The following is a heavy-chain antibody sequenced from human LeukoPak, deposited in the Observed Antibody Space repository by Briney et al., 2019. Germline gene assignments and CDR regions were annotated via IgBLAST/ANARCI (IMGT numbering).Heavy chain of an antibody. CDR1: GFTFSSYE. V-gene: IGHV3-7*03. CDR3: ARDPRGITALVDYYDY. CDR2: IQQDGNEE. D-gene: IGHD5-18*01. J-gene: IGHJ4*02. Sequence: GGSLRLSCAASGFTFSSYEMNWVRQAPGKGLEWVANIQQDGNEEYYVDSVKGRFTISRDNAKNSLYLQMSSLRVEDTAVYYCARDPRGITALVDYYDYWGQGTLVTVSS.